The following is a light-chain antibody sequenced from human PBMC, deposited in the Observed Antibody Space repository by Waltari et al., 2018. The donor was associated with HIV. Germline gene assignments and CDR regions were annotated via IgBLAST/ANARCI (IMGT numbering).Light chain of an antibody. J-gene: IGLJ1*01. CDR3: GSYTASSTLDGV. CDR1: SSDVGGYTY. CDR2: EVN. Sequence: QSALTQPASLSGSPGQSITISCTGPSSDVGGYTYVSWYQQNPGKPPNLMIYEVNQRPAGVSNRFSGYKSGSMASLTISGLQADDEADYYCGSYTASSTLDGVFGTGTRVTVL. V-gene: IGLV2-14*01.